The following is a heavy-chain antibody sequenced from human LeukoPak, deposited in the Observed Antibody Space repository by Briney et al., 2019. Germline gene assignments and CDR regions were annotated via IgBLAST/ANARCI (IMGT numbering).Heavy chain of an antibody. J-gene: IGHJ4*02. CDR1: GFTFSSYG. CDR2: IGYDGNNK. Sequence: GGSLRLSCAASGFTFSSYGMHWVRRAPGKGLEWVAFIGYDGNNKYYADSVKGRFTISRDSSKNTLYLQMNSLRAEDDTAVYYCATRNFDDSGIYALGYWGQGTLVTVSS. CDR3: ATRNFDDSGIYALGY. D-gene: IGHD3-10*01. V-gene: IGHV3-30*02.